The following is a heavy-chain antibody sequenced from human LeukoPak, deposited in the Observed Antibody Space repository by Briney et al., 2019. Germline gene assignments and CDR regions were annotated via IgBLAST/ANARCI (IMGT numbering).Heavy chain of an antibody. D-gene: IGHD1-14*01. CDR1: GGSFSGYY. J-gene: IGHJ4*02. CDR2: INHSGST. CDR3: ARGGVEPRPFDY. Sequence: PSETLSLACAVYGGSFSGYYWSWIRQPPGKGLEWIGEINHSGSTNYNPSLKSRVTISVDTSKNQFSLKLSSVTAADTAVYYCARGGVEPRPFDYWGQGTLVTVSS. V-gene: IGHV4-34*01.